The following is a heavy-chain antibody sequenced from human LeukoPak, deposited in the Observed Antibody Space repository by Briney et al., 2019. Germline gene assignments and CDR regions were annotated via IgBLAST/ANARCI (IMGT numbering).Heavy chain of an antibody. CDR3: ARDPAYSGGRTRNAFDI. J-gene: IGHJ3*02. CDR2: TYYRSKWYN. CDR1: GDSVSSNSAT. D-gene: IGHD6-19*01. Sequence: SQALSLTCVISGDSVSSNSATWNWIRQSPSRGLEWLGRTYYRSKWYNDYVVSMISRITINRDTSKNQFSLYLNSVTPEDTAVYYCARDPAYSGGRTRNAFDIWGQGTMVTVSS. V-gene: IGHV6-1*01.